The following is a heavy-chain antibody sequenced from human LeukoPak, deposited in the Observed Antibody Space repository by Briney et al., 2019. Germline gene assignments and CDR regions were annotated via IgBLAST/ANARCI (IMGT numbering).Heavy chain of an antibody. D-gene: IGHD3-22*01. J-gene: IGHJ4*02. CDR2: ISYDGINK. CDR1: GFTFSNYG. CDR3: ARDLNYYDSSGYGH. Sequence: GGSLRLSCAASGFTFSNYGLHWVRQAPGKGLEWVAVISYDGINKYYADSVKGRFTISRDNSKNTLYLQMNSLRAEDTAVYYCARDLNYYDSSGYGHWGQGTLVTVSS. V-gene: IGHV3-30*03.